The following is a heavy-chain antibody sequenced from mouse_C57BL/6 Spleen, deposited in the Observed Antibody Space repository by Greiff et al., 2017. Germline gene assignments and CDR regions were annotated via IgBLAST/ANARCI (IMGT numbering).Heavy chain of an antibody. CDR1: GYTFTSYW. CDR2: IHPNSGST. V-gene: IGHV1-64*01. J-gene: IGHJ2*01. D-gene: IGHD2-4*01. CDR3: AREGDYDGSYFDY. Sequence: VQLQQPGAELVKPGASVKLSCKASGYTFTSYWMHWVKQRPGQGLEWIGMIHPNSGSTNYNEKFKSKATLTVDKSSSTAYMQLSSLTSEDSAVYYCAREGDYDGSYFDYWGQGTTLTVSS.